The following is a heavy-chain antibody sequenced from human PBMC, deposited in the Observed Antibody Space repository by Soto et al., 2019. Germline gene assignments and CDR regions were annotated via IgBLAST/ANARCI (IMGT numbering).Heavy chain of an antibody. CDR3: ASSTGTPLNYYYHYGMDV. Sequence: ASVKVSCKASGYTSTNYGISWVRQAPGQGLEWMGWISAYTGNTKYSQKLQARVTMTTDTSTSTAYMELRSPRSDDTAIYYCASSTGTPLNYYYHYGMDVWGQGTTVTVSS. CDR2: ISAYTGNT. V-gene: IGHV1-18*01. CDR1: GYTSTNYG. D-gene: IGHD1-1*01. J-gene: IGHJ6*02.